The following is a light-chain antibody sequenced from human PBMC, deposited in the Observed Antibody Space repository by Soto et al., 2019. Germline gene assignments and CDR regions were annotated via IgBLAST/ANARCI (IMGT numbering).Light chain of an antibody. CDR1: STDVGGFNY. Sequence: QSALTQPAFVSGSPGQSVTISCTGTSTDVGGFNYVSWYQHLPGRAPKLIIYDVTNRPSGISYRFSASKSGRTASLTISGLQAEDEADYYCSSYSSSTTHVVFGGGTKLTVL. CDR3: SSYSSSTTHVV. J-gene: IGLJ2*01. V-gene: IGLV2-14*03. CDR2: DVT.